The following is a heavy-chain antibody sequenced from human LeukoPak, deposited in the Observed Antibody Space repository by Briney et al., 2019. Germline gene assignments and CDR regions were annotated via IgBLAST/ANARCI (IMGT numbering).Heavy chain of an antibody. CDR2: IIPILGIA. CDR3: ARDLETRSGYSIDY. V-gene: IGHV1-69*04. J-gene: IGHJ4*02. CDR1: GYTFTSYA. Sequence: GASVKVSCKASGYTFTSYAISWVRQAPGQGLEWMGRIIPILGIANYAQKFQGRVTITADKSTSTAYMELSSLRSEDTAVYYCARDLETRSGYSIDYWGQGTLVTVSS. D-gene: IGHD3-3*01.